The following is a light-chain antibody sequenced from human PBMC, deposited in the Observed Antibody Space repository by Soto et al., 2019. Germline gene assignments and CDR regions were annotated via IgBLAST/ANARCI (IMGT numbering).Light chain of an antibody. V-gene: IGLV1-40*01. CDR2: GHN. Sequence: QSVLTQPPSVSGAPGQRVTISCTGSSSNIGAGHDVHWYQQLPGAAPQLLIYGHNKRPSGVPDRFSGSTSGTSASLAITGLQAEDEGDYYCQSYDSSLRVFGGGTKVTVL. CDR3: QSYDSSLRV. CDR1: SSNIGAGHD. J-gene: IGLJ3*02.